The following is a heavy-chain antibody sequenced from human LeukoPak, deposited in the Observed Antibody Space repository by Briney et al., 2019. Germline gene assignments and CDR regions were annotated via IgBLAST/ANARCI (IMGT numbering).Heavy chain of an antibody. CDR1: GFTVSSNY. V-gene: IGHV3-66*01. CDR3: ARGRYDSSGYSYYFDY. D-gene: IGHD3-22*01. CDR2: IYSGGST. J-gene: IGHJ4*02. Sequence: GGSLRLSRAASGFTVSSNYMSWVRQAPGKGLEWVSVIYSGGSTYYADSVKGRFTISRDNSKNTLYLQMNSLRAEDTAVYYCARGRYDSSGYSYYFDYWGQGTLVTVSS.